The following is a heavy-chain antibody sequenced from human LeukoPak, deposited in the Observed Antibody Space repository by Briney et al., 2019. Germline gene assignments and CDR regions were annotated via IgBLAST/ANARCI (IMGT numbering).Heavy chain of an antibody. Sequence: GGSLRLSCAASGFTFSSYAMSWVCQAPGKGLEWVSYISSSSSTIYYADSVKGRFTISRDNAKNSLYLQMNSLRGEDTAVYCCAYCGGDCSSPFDYWGQGTLVTVSS. CDR3: AYCGGDCSSPFDY. J-gene: IGHJ4*02. D-gene: IGHD2-21*02. CDR1: GFTFSSYA. CDR2: ISSSSSTI. V-gene: IGHV3-48*01.